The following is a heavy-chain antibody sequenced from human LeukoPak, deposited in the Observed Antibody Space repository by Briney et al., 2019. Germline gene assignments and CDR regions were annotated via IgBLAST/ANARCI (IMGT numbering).Heavy chain of an antibody. J-gene: IGHJ5*02. D-gene: IGHD2-15*01. CDR3: ARDRLYCSGGSCYNWFDP. Sequence: GGSLRLSCAASGFTFSSYAMSWVRQAPGKGLEWVSVIYSGGSTYYADSVKGRFTISRDNSKSTLYLQMNSLRAEDTAVYYCARDRLYCSGGSCYNWFDPWGQGTLVTVSS. CDR2: IYSGGST. CDR1: GFTFSSYA. V-gene: IGHV3-53*01.